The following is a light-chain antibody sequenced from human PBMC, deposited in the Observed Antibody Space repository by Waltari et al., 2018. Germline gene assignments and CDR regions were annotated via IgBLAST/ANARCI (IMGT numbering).Light chain of an antibody. Sequence: QSVLTQPPSASGTPGRRVSISCSGSISTIGAHYVYWYQQLPGTAPKLLIYRNNQRPSGVPDRFSGSKSGTSASLAISGLRSEDEAHYHCAAWDDSLSGVVFGGGTKLTVL. CDR1: ISTIGAHY. CDR3: AAWDDSLSGVV. CDR2: RNN. V-gene: IGLV1-47*01. J-gene: IGLJ2*01.